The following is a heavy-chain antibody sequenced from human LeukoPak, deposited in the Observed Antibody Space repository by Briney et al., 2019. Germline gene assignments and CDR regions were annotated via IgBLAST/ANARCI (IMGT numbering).Heavy chain of an antibody. V-gene: IGHV4-59*12. CDR3: ARTSGYYPAFDY. CDR2: IYYSGST. Sequence: SETLSLTCTVSGGSISSYYWSWIRQTPGKGLEWIGYIYYSGSTYYNPSLKSRVTISVDTSKNQFSLKLSSVTAADTAVYYCARTSGYYPAFDYWGQGTLVTVSS. D-gene: IGHD3-22*01. CDR1: GGSISSYY. J-gene: IGHJ4*02.